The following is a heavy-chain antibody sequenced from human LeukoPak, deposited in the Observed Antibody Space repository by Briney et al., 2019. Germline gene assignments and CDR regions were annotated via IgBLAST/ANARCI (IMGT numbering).Heavy chain of an antibody. CDR1: GGTFSSHA. J-gene: IGHJ1*01. CDR3: ARTRDYYENSRYTLLQD. D-gene: IGHD3-22*01. Sequence: SVKVSCKASGGTFSSHAISWVRQAPGQGLEWMGGIIPILGTTNYAQKFQGRVTIIADESTGTAYMVLSSLSSEDTAVYYCARTRDYYENSRYTLLQDWGQGTLVTVSS. V-gene: IGHV1-69*13. CDR2: IIPILGTT.